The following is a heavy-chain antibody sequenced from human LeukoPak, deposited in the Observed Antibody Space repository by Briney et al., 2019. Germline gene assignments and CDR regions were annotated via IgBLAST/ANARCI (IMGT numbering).Heavy chain of an antibody. CDR2: IYTSGST. CDR1: GGSISSYY. D-gene: IGHD3-22*01. J-gene: IGHJ4*02. Sequence: SETLSLTCTVSGGSISSYYWSWIRQPAGKGLEWIGRIYTSGSTNYNPSLKSRVTISVDTSKNQFSLKLSSVTAADTAVYYCARGLGRYYYDSSGYAYYFDYWGQGTLVTVSS. CDR3: ARGLGRYYYDSSGYAYYFDY. V-gene: IGHV4-4*07.